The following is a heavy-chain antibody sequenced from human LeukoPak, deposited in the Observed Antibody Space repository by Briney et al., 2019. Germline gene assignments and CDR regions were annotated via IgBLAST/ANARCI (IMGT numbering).Heavy chain of an antibody. J-gene: IGHJ4*02. CDR2: IYTSGST. D-gene: IGHD2-15*01. V-gene: IGHV4-4*07. CDR1: GGSISSYY. Sequence: PSETLSLTCTVSGGSISSYYWSWIRQPAGKGLEWIGRIYTSGSTNYNPSLKSRVTMSVDTSKNQFSLKLSSVTAAGTAVYYCARGSSGWIGYCSGGSCSTGYYFDYWGQGTLVTVSS. CDR3: ARGSSGWIGYCSGGSCSTGYYFDY.